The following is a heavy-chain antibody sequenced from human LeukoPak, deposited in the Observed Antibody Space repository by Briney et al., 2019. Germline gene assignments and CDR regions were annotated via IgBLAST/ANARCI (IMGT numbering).Heavy chain of an antibody. CDR1: GFTFSNFG. V-gene: IGHV3-30*02. D-gene: IGHD4-11*01. Sequence: GGSLRLSCAASGFTFSNFGMHWVRQTPGRGLEWVAFIRYDAHIKSYADSAKGRFTISRDNSMNTLYLQMNSLRAEDTAVYYCVKDAYSKPFDPWGQGTLVTVSS. CDR2: IRYDAHIK. CDR3: VKDAYSKPFDP. J-gene: IGHJ5*02.